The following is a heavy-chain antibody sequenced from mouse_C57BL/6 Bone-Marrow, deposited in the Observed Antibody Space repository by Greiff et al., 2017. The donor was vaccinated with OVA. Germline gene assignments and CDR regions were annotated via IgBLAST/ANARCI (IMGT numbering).Heavy chain of an antibody. CDR1: GFNIKDDY. J-gene: IGHJ3*01. CDR2: IDPENGDT. V-gene: IGHV14-4*01. D-gene: IGHD1-1*01. Sequence: EVKLVESGAELVRPGASVKLSCTASGFNIKDDYMHWVKQRPEQGLAWIGWIDPENGDTEYASKFQGKATITADTSSNTAYLQLSSLTSEDTAVYYCTKGGSSFAYWGQGTLVTVSA. CDR3: TKGGSSFAY.